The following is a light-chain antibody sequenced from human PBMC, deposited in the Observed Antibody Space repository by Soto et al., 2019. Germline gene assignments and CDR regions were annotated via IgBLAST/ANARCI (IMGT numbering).Light chain of an antibody. CDR3: QQNYSIPLT. Sequence: DIQMTQSPSSLSASVGDRVTITCRASQSISSYLNWYQQKPGKAPKLLIYAASNLQSGVPSRFSGSGSGTDFTLTISSLQPEDFATYYCQQNYSIPLTFGGGTKVEI. CDR2: AAS. CDR1: QSISSY. V-gene: IGKV1-39*01. J-gene: IGKJ4*01.